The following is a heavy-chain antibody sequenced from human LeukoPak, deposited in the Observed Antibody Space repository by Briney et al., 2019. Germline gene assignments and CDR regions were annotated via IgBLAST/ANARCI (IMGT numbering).Heavy chain of an antibody. CDR1: GFTFSSYW. CDR3: ARSQLSYYNYYMDV. CDR2: INSDGSST. Sequence: GGSLRLSCAASGFTFSSYWMHWVRQAPGQGLVWVSRINSDGSSTSYADSVKGRFTISRDNAKNTLYLQMNSLRAEDTAVYYCARSQLSYYNYYMDVWGKGTTVTVSS. V-gene: IGHV3-74*01. J-gene: IGHJ6*03. D-gene: IGHD1-1*01.